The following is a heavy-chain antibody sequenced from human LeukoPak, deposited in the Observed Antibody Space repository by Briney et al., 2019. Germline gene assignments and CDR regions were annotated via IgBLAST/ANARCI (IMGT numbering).Heavy chain of an antibody. V-gene: IGHV4-59*08. J-gene: IGHJ6*02. CDR3: ARLSTRYYYYGMDV. CDR1: GGSIRNYY. CDR2: IYYSGST. Sequence: PSETLSLTCTVSGGSIRNYYWSWIRQPPGKGLEWIGYIYYSGSTNYKSSLKSRITISVDTSKNQISLKLSSVTAADTAVYYCARLSTRYYYYGMDVWGQGTTVTVSS.